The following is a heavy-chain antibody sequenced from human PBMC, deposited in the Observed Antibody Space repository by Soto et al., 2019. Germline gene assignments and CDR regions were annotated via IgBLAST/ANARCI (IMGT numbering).Heavy chain of an antibody. CDR2: IFHSGYT. CDR3: ARWDGVTAISYFDQ. CDR1: GASISSDGYH. V-gene: IGHV4-31*03. Sequence: QVHLQESGPGLVKPSQTLSLTCTVSGASISSDGYHWAWVRQHPGKGLEWIGNIFHSGYTYYNPSLKSRVTISVDTSKNQFSLKLTSVTAADTAVYYCARWDGVTAISYFDQWGQRTLVTVSS. J-gene: IGHJ4*02. D-gene: IGHD2-21*02.